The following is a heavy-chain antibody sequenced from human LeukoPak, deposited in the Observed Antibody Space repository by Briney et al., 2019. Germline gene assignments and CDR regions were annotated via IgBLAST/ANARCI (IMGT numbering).Heavy chain of an antibody. J-gene: IGHJ4*02. CDR1: GFTVSSNY. CDR3: ARGGTATTQPFEY. D-gene: IGHD4-17*01. CDR2: LYSGGNT. Sequence: GGSLRLSCAASGFTVSSNYMSWVRQAPGKGLEWVSVLYSGGNTYYADSVKGRFSISRDDSKNTLYLQMNSLRADDTAVYYCARGGTATTQPFEYWGQGALVTASS. V-gene: IGHV3-66*01.